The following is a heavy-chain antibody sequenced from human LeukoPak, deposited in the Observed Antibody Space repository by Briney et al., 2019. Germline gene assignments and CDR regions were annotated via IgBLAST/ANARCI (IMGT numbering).Heavy chain of an antibody. CDR3: ARARHTAIFDY. D-gene: IGHD2-2*02. CDR1: GFTFSSYS. CDR2: ISSSSSYI. V-gene: IGHV3-21*04. Sequence: GGSLRLSCAASGFTFSSYSMNWVRQAPGKGLEWVSSISSSSSYIYYADSVKGRFTISRDNAKNSLDLQMNSLRAEDTAVYYCARARHTAIFDYWGQGTLVTVSA. J-gene: IGHJ4*02.